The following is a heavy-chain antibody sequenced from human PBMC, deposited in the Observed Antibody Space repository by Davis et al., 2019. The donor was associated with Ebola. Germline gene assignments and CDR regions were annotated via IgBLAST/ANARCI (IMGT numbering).Heavy chain of an antibody. D-gene: IGHD6-19*01. CDR1: GFTFSNAW. CDR3: TASPVAIGFF. V-gene: IGHV3-15*01. CDR2: IKSKTDGGTT. J-gene: IGHJ4*02. Sequence: GESLKISCAASGFTFSNAWMSWVRQAPGKGLEWVGRIKSKTDGGTTDNAAPVKGRFTISRDDSKNTLYLQMNNLKTEDTAVYYCTASPVAIGFFWGQGTLVTVSS.